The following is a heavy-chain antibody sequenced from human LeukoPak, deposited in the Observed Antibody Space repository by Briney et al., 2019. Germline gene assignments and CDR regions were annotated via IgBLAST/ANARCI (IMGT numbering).Heavy chain of an antibody. D-gene: IGHD6-19*01. CDR3: AKDRGGSSGWYFWAFDY. CDR1: GFTFSSYA. Sequence: GGSLRLSCAASGFTFSSYAMSWVRQAPGKGLEWVSAISGSGGSTYYADSMKGRFTISRDNSKNTLYLQMNSLRAEDTAVYYCAKDRGGSSGWYFWAFDYWGQGTLVTVSS. J-gene: IGHJ4*02. CDR2: ISGSGGST. V-gene: IGHV3-23*01.